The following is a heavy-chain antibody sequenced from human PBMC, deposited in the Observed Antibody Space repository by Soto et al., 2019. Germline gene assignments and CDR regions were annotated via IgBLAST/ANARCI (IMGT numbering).Heavy chain of an antibody. V-gene: IGHV3-30-3*01. CDR3: ARGVYGGITTRYGMDV. J-gene: IGHJ6*02. CDR2: ISYDGSNK. Sequence: PGGSLRLSCAASGFTFSSYAMHWVRQAPGKGLEWVAVISYDGSNKYYADSVKGRFTISRDNSKNTLYLQMNSLRAEDTAVYYCARGVYGGITTRYGMDVWGQGTTVTVSS. CDR1: GFTFSSYA. D-gene: IGHD3-10*01.